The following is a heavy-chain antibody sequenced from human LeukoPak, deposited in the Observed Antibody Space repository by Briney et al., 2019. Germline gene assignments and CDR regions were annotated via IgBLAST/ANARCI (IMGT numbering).Heavy chain of an antibody. D-gene: IGHD6-19*01. CDR1: GYTFTSYY. CDR2: INPSGGST. V-gene: IGHV1-46*01. J-gene: IGHJ5*02. CDR3: ARDAGSGWFDP. Sequence: GASVKVPCKASGYTFTSYYMHWVRQAPGQGLEWMGIINPSGGSTSYAQKFQGRVTMTRDMSTSTVYMELSSLRSEDTAVYYCARDAGSGWFDPWGQGTLVTVSS.